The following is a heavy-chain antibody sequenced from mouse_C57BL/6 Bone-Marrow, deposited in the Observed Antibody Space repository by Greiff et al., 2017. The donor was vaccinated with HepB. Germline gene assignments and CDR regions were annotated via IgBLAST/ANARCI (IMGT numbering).Heavy chain of an antibody. CDR3: ARFGMDYYAMDY. CDR2: ISSGGSYT. CDR1: GFTFSSYG. V-gene: IGHV5-6*01. Sequence: EVQGVESGGDLVKPGGSLKLSCAASGFTFSSYGMSWVRQTPDKRLEWVATISSGGSYTYYPDSVKGRFTISRDNAKNTLYLQMSSLKSEDTAMYYCARFGMDYYAMDYWGQGTSVTVSS. J-gene: IGHJ4*01.